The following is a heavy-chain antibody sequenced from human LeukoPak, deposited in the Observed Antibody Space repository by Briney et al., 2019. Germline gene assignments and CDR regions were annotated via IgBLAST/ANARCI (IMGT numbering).Heavy chain of an antibody. Sequence: GASVKVSCKASGYTFTGYYMHWVRQAPGQRLEWMGRINPNSGGTNYAQKFQGRVTMTRDTSISTAYMELSRLRSHDTAVYYCARGTGYSSGWYDYWGQGTLVTVSS. J-gene: IGHJ4*02. V-gene: IGHV1-2*06. D-gene: IGHD6-19*01. CDR2: INPNSGGT. CDR1: GYTFTGYY. CDR3: ARGTGYSSGWYDY.